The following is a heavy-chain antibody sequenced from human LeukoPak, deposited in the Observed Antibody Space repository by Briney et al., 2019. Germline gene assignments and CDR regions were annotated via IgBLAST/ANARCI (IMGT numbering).Heavy chain of an antibody. D-gene: IGHD5-18*01. Sequence: SETLSLTCTVSGGSISSSSYYWGWIRQPPGKGLEWIGSIYYRGSTYYNPSLKSRVTISVDTSKNQFSLKLSSVTAADTAVYYCARGQGYSYGYEWFDPWGQGTLVTVSS. CDR2: IYYRGST. CDR1: GGSISSSSYY. V-gene: IGHV4-39*01. CDR3: ARGQGYSYGYEWFDP. J-gene: IGHJ5*02.